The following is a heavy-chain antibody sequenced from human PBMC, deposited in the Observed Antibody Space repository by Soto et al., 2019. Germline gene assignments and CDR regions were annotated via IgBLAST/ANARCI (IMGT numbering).Heavy chain of an antibody. V-gene: IGHV1-69*06. CDR3: ARDRTDSGYYTNWLDP. D-gene: IGHD3-22*01. CDR2: FIPIFGTT. CDR1: GGTFGSDA. J-gene: IGHJ5*02. Sequence: GASVKVSCKASGGTFGSDAITWVRQAPGQGLEWVGRFIPIFGTTNYAQNLQGRVTISADKSTLTSYMELHSLTSDDTALYYCARDRTDSGYYTNWLDPWGQGTQVTVSS.